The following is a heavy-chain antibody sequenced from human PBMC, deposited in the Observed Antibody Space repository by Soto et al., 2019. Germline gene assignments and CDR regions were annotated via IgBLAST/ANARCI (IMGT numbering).Heavy chain of an antibody. J-gene: IGHJ4*02. D-gene: IGHD3-9*01. CDR2: VIPGGGHT. CDR1: GYTFATFY. V-gene: IGHV1-46*04. CDR3: ARDALTGYRDFDY. Sequence: QVQLVQSGAEVKEPGASVKVSCKASGYTFATFYLHWVRQAPGQGFEWMGSVIPGGGHTSYAQKLQVRVLMTSETSTSTLYMELTSVTSYDTAVYYCARDALTGYRDFDYWGQGTLVTVSS.